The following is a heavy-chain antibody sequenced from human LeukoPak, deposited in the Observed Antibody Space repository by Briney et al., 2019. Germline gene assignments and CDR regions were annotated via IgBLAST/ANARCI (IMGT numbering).Heavy chain of an antibody. D-gene: IGHD6-25*01. J-gene: IGHJ3*02. CDR3: ARVGARLGAFDI. Sequence: PGGSLRLSCAASGFTFSSSWMHWVRKAPGNELVWVSRIKRDASSTSYADSVKGRFTISRDNAKNTLYLQMNSLRAEDTAVYYCARVGARLGAFDIWGQGTMVTVSS. CDR2: IKRDASST. V-gene: IGHV3-74*01. CDR1: GFTFSSSW.